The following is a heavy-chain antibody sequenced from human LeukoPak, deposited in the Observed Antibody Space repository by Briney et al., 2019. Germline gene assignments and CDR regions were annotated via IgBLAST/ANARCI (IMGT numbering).Heavy chain of an antibody. CDR2: INPNSGGT. CDR3: ARRGSGGFSLYYYYYYMDV. Sequence: ASVKVSCKASGYTFTGYYIHWVRQAPGQGLEWMGWINPNSGGTNYAQKFQGRVTMTRDTSISTAYMELSRLRSDDTAVYYCARRGSGGFSLYYYYYYMDVWGKGTTVTISS. V-gene: IGHV1-2*02. CDR1: GYTFTGYY. J-gene: IGHJ6*03. D-gene: IGHD2-15*01.